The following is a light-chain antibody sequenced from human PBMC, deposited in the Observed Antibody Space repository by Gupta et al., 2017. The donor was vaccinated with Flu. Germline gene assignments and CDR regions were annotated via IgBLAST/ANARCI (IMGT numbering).Light chain of an antibody. Sequence: PGTLSLSPGERATLSCRASQSVSSSYVAWYQQKPGQPPRLFIYGASTRAAGIPDRFSGSGSGTDFTLSISRLEPEDFAVYYCQHYGTSPTFGQGTNVEIK. J-gene: IGKJ2*01. CDR3: QHYGTSPT. CDR2: GAS. CDR1: QSVSSSY. V-gene: IGKV3-20*01.